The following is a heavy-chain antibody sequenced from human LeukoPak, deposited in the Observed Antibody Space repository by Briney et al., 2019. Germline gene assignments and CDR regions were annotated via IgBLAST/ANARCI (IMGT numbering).Heavy chain of an antibody. Sequence: SETLSLTCTVSGGSISSYYWSWIRQPPGKGLEWIGYIYYSGSTNYNPSLKSRVTISVDTSKNQFSLELSSVTAADTAVYYCARDAKLHSAFDIWGQGTMVTVSS. CDR3: ARDAKLHSAFDI. D-gene: IGHD1-26*01. J-gene: IGHJ3*02. CDR2: IYYSGST. CDR1: GGSISSYY. V-gene: IGHV4-59*01.